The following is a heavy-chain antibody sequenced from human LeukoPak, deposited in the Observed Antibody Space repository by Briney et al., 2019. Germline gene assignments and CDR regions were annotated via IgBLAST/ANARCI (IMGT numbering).Heavy chain of an antibody. J-gene: IGHJ4*02. CDR3: ARDATGYSGYGKDY. Sequence: GGSLRLSCAASGFTFSSHGMHWVRQAPGKGLEWVAVIWYDGSNKYYADSVKGRFTISRDNSKNTLYLQMNSLRAEDTAVYYCARDATGYSGYGKDYWGQGTLVTVSS. CDR2: IWYDGSNK. D-gene: IGHD5-12*01. CDR1: GFTFSSHG. V-gene: IGHV3-33*08.